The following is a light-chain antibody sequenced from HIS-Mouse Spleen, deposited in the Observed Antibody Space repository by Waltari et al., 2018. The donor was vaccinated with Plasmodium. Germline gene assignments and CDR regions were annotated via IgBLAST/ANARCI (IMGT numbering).Light chain of an antibody. J-gene: IGLJ3*02. V-gene: IGLV3-9*01. CDR3: QVWDSSTV. CDR2: RDS. Sequence: SYELPQPLSVSVALGQTARITCWGHTIGSKNVHWYQQKPGQAPVLVIYRDSNRPSGIPERFSGSNSGNTATLTISRAQAGDEADYYCQVWDSSTVFGGGTKLTVL. CDR1: TIGSKN.